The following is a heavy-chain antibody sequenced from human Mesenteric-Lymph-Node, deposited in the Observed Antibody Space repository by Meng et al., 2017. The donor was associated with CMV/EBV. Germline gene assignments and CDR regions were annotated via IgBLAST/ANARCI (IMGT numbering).Heavy chain of an antibody. J-gene: IGHJ4*02. CDR2: INPNSGGT. CDR3: ARILGLSGSFNSAWGY. V-gene: IGHV1-2*02. D-gene: IGHD1-26*01. Sequence: ASVKVSCKASGYTFTGYYMHWVRQAPGQGLEWMGWINPNSGGTNYAQKFQGRVTMTRDTSISTAYMELRSLRSDDTAVYYCARILGLSGSFNSAWGYWGQGTLVTVSS. CDR1: GYTFTGYY.